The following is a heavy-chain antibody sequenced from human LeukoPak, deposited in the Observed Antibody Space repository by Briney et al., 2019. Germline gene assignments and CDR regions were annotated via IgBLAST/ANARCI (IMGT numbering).Heavy chain of an antibody. Sequence: TPSETLSLTCTVSGGSISSSSYYWGWIRQPPGKGLEWIGSIYYSGSTYYNPPLRSRVTISVDTSKNQFSLKLSSVTAADTAVYYCARGWAVVVAASNDYWGQGTLVTVSS. CDR1: GGSISSSSYY. D-gene: IGHD2-15*01. J-gene: IGHJ4*02. CDR2: IYYSGST. V-gene: IGHV4-39*07. CDR3: ARGWAVVVAASNDY.